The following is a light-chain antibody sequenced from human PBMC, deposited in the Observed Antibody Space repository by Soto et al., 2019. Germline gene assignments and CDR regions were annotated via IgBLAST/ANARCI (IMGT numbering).Light chain of an antibody. CDR1: QSISSY. Sequence: DIQMTQFPSTLSAYVGARLTISFRASQSISSYLAWYQQKPGKAPRRLIYKVSTLETGVPSRFSGSGSGTEFTLSISSMQPDDVGTYYCQEYNAYSITFGQGTRLEIK. V-gene: IGKV1-5*03. CDR2: KVS. CDR3: QEYNAYSIT. J-gene: IGKJ5*01.